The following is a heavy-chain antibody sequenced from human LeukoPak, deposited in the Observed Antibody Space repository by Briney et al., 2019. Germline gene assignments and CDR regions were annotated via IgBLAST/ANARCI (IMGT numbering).Heavy chain of an antibody. V-gene: IGHV4-59*08. CDR3: ARTRLLGYCSGGSCHRDYYFDY. J-gene: IGHJ4*02. CDR1: GGSISSYY. Sequence: SETLSLTCTVSGGSISSYYWGWIRQPPGKGLEWIAYISDIGSINYNPSLKSRVTISLDTSKNQFSLKLSSVTAADTAVYYCARTRLLGYCSGGSCHRDYYFDYWGQGTLVTVSS. D-gene: IGHD2-15*01. CDR2: ISDIGSI.